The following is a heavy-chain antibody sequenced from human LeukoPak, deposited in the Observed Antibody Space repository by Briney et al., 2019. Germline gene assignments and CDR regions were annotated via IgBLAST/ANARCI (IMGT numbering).Heavy chain of an antibody. Sequence: RASVKVSCKASGYTFTSYDIKWVRQATGQGLEWMGWMNPNSGNTGYAQKFQGRVTITRNTSISTAYMELSSLRSEDTAVYYCARDIAVAGTGYYYMDVWGKGTTVTVSS. D-gene: IGHD6-19*01. V-gene: IGHV1-8*03. CDR1: GYTFTSYD. CDR2: MNPNSGNT. J-gene: IGHJ6*03. CDR3: ARDIAVAGTGYYYMDV.